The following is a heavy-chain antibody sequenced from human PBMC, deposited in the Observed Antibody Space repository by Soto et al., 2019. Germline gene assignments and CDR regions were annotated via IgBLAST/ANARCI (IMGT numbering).Heavy chain of an antibody. J-gene: IGHJ3*02. V-gene: IGHV3-23*01. CDR1: GFTFSSYA. D-gene: IGHD6-19*01. CDR2: TSGSGGST. CDR3: AKSHITFYSSGWSDAFDI. Sequence: GGSLRLSCAASGFTFSSYAMSWVRQAPGKGLEWVSATSGSGGSTYYADSVKGRFTISRDNSKNTLYLQMNSLRAEDTAVYYCAKSHITFYSSGWSDAFDIWGQGTMVTVSS.